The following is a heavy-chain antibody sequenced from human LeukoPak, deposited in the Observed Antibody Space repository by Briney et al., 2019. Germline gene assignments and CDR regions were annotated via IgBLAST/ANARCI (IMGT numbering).Heavy chain of an antibody. CDR2: IYHSGST. D-gene: IGHD5-12*01. CDR1: CGSISSSNW. V-gene: IGHV4-4*02. CDR3: ARAIPVATALDY. J-gene: IGHJ4*02. Sequence: PSGTLSLTCAVSCGSISSSNWWSWVRQPPGKGLEWIGEIYHSGSTNYNPSLKSRVTISVDNSKNQFSLKLSSVTAADTAVYYCARAIPVATALDYWGQGTLVTVSS.